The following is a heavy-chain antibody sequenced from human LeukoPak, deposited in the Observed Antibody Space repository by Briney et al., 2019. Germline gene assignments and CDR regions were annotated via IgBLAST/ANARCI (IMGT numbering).Heavy chain of an antibody. CDR3: ARLDWGSGGSGSFDY. V-gene: IGHV4-39*01. CDR1: GGSISSDAYR. Sequence: SETLSLTCTVSGGSISSDAYRWGWIRQPPGKGLEWIGNIYYSGYTYYNPSLKSRVTISVDTSKNQLPLKLTSVTAADTAVYYCARLDWGSGGSGSFDYWGQGTLVTVSS. J-gene: IGHJ4*02. D-gene: IGHD7-27*01. CDR2: IYYSGYT.